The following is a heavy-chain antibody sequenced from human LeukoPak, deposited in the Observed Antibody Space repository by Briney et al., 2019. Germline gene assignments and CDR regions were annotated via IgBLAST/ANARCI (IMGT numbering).Heavy chain of an antibody. Sequence: SETLSLTCTVSGGSISSYYWSRIRQPPGKGLEWIGYIYYSGSTNYNPSLKSRVTISVDTSKNQFSLKLSSVTAADTAVYYCARSTAYDSRAIDYWGQGTLVTVSS. CDR2: IYYSGST. CDR1: GGSISSYY. D-gene: IGHD3-22*01. J-gene: IGHJ4*02. CDR3: ARSTAYDSRAIDY. V-gene: IGHV4-59*08.